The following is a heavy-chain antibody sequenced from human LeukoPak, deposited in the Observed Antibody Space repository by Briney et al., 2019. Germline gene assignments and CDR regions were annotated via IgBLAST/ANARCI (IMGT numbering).Heavy chain of an antibody. CDR1: GFTFSSYA. D-gene: IGHD1-14*01. V-gene: IGHV3-23*01. CDR2: ISGSGGST. Sequence: GGSLRLSCAASGFTFSSYAMSWVRQAPGKGLEWVSAISGSGGSTYYADSVKGRFTISRDTAKNSLYLEMNTLRDEDTAMYYCVRGDQEASEPAFDYWGQGTLVTVSS. CDR3: VRGDQEASEPAFDY. J-gene: IGHJ4*02.